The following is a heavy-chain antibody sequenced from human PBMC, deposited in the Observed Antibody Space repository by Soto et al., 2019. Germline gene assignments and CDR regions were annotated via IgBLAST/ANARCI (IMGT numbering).Heavy chain of an antibody. Sequence: PGGSLRLSCAASGFTFSSYGMHWVRQAPGKGLEWVAVISYDGSNKYYADSVKGRFTISRDNSKNTLYLQMNSLRAEDTAVYYCAKDRGAAAGILGYYFDYWGQGTLVTVSS. V-gene: IGHV3-30*18. J-gene: IGHJ4*02. CDR2: ISYDGSNK. CDR1: GFTFSSYG. CDR3: AKDRGAAAGILGYYFDY. D-gene: IGHD6-13*01.